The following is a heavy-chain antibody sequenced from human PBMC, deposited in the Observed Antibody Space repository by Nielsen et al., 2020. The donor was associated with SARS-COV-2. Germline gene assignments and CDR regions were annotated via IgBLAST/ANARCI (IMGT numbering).Heavy chain of an antibody. Sequence: GESLKISCAASGFTFSSYAMHWVRQAPGKGLEWVAVISYDGSNKYYADSVKGRFTISRDNSKNTLYLQMNSLRAEDTAVYYCAREQTRDILTGYSYGMDVWGQGTTVTVSS. CDR2: ISYDGSNK. D-gene: IGHD3-9*01. V-gene: IGHV3-30-3*01. CDR3: AREQTRDILTGYSYGMDV. CDR1: GFTFSSYA. J-gene: IGHJ6*02.